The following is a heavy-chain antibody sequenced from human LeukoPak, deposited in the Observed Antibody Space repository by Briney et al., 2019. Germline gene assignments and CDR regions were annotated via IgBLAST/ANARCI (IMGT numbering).Heavy chain of an antibody. J-gene: IGHJ4*02. CDR2: IYYSGST. CDR3: ARRDSSGRYSYYFDY. Sequence: SETLSLTCTVSGGAISSYYWSWIRQPPGKGLEWIGYIYYSGSTNYNPSLKSRVTISVDTSKNQFSLKLSSVTAADTAVYYCARRDSSGRYSYYFDYWGQGTLVTVSS. CDR1: GGAISSYY. V-gene: IGHV4-59*08. D-gene: IGHD6-19*01.